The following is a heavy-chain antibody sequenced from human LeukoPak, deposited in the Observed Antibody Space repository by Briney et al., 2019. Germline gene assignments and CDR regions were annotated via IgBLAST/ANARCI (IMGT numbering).Heavy chain of an antibody. D-gene: IGHD2-8*01. CDR3: ARGGVNTNNYMDV. CDR1: GFTFSSYA. CDR2: IRPASDAV. Sequence: GGSLRLSCAASGFTFSSYAMSRVRQAPGKGLEWVSYIRPASDAVHYADSVKGRFAISRDSAKNSLYLQMDSLRAEDTGVYYCARGGVNTNNYMDVWGKGTTVTVSS. V-gene: IGHV3-48*01. J-gene: IGHJ6*03.